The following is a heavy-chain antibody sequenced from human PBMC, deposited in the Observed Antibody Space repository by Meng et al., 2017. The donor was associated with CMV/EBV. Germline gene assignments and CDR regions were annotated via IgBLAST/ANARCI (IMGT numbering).Heavy chain of an antibody. J-gene: IGHJ4*02. CDR2: IIPIFGTA. D-gene: IGHD2-2*02. V-gene: IGHV1-69*05. CDR1: TFRSYA. CDR3: ARSLRYCSSTSCYTPVGY. Sequence: TFRSYAISWVRKAPGQGLEWMGGIIPIFGTANYAQKFQGRVTITTDESTSTAYMELSSLRSEDTAVYYCARSLRYCSSTSCYTPVGYWGQGTLVTVSS.